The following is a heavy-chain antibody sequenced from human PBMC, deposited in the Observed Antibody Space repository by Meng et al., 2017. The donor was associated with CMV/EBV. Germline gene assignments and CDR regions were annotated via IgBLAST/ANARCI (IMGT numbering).Heavy chain of an antibody. J-gene: IGHJ2*01. CDR3: ARGVGYCSSTSCFTPRWGNWYFDL. CDR2: IIPILGIP. V-gene: IGHV1-69*04. D-gene: IGHD2-2*01. Sequence: SWVRQAPGHGLEWMGRIIPILGIPNYAQKFQGRVTITADKSTSTAYMELSSLRSEDTAVYYCARGVGYCSSTSCFTPRWGNWYFDLWGRGTLVTVSS.